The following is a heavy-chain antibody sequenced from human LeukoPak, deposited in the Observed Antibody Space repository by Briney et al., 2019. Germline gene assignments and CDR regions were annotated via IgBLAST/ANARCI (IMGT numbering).Heavy chain of an antibody. CDR1: GGTFSSYT. CDR2: IIPILGIA. V-gene: IGHV1-69*04. Sequence: SVKVSCKASGGTFSSYTISWVRQAPGQGLEWMGRIIPILGIANYAQKLQGRVTMTTDTSTSTAYMELRSLRSDDTAVYYCAREGPWYYFDYWGQGTLVTVSS. D-gene: IGHD2-8*02. CDR3: AREGPWYYFDY. J-gene: IGHJ4*02.